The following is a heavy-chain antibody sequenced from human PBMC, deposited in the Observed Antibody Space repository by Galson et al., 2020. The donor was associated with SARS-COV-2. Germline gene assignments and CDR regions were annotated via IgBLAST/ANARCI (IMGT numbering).Heavy chain of an antibody. CDR3: AKGAFTFGGVIVDY. CDR2: IYSGGST. Sequence: GGSLRLSCAASGFTFSSYAMSWVRQAPGKGLEWVSVIYSGGSTYYADSVKGRFTISRDNSKNTLYLQMNSLRAEDTAVYYCAKGAFTFGGVIVDYWGQGTLVTVSS. D-gene: IGHD3-16*02. CDR1: GFTFSSYA. J-gene: IGHJ4*02. V-gene: IGHV3-23*03.